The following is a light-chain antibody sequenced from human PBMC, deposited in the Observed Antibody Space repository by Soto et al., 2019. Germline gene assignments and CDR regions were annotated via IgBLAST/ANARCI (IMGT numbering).Light chain of an antibody. CDR3: QQYEAVVT. V-gene: IGKV3-20*01. Sequence: DIVLTQSPGTLSLSPGERATLSCRASQSVSSSYLAWYQQRPGQAPRLLIFDASNRATGIPDRFSGSGSGTDFTLTISRLEPEDFAVYYCQQYEAVVTFGQGTKVEI. CDR2: DAS. CDR1: QSVSSSY. J-gene: IGKJ1*01.